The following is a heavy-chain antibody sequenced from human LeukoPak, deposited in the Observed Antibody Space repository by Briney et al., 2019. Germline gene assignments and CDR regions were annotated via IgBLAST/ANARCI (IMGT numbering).Heavy chain of an antibody. D-gene: IGHD4-17*01. CDR3: ARGYGDYGL. J-gene: IGHJ4*02. V-gene: IGHV3-7*03. Sequence: GGSLRLSCAASGFLFSTYWMTWVHQAPGKGLEWVANIKQDGSEKYYVDSVTGRFTIFRDNAKNLLYLQMNSLRAEDTAVYYSARGYGDYGLWGQGTLVTVSS. CDR1: GFLFSTYW. CDR2: IKQDGSEK.